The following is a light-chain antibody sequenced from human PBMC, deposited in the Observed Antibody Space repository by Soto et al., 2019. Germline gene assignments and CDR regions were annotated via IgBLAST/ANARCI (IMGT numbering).Light chain of an antibody. CDR1: SPNIGSNY. V-gene: IGLV1-47*01. J-gene: IGLJ1*01. CDR3: AAWDDSLSAHYV. Sequence: QSVLTQPPSASGTPGQRVTISCSGSSPNIGSNYVYWYQQLPGTAPKLLIYRNNQRPSGVPDRFSGSKSGTSASLAISGLRSEDEADYYCAAWDDSLSAHYVFGTGTKLTVL. CDR2: RNN.